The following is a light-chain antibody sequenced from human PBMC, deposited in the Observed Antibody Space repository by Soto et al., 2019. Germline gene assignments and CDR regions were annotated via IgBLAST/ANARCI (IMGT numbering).Light chain of an antibody. V-gene: IGKV4-1*01. CDR2: WAS. Sequence: DIVMTQSPDSLAVSLGERATINCKSSQSVLYSSNNKNYLAWYQQKPGQPPKLLIYWASTRESGVPDRFSGSGSGTDFTLTIRSLQAEDVAVYYCQQYYSTLLTFGQGTKVEIK. CDR3: QQYYSTLLT. CDR1: QSVLYSSNNKNY. J-gene: IGKJ1*01.